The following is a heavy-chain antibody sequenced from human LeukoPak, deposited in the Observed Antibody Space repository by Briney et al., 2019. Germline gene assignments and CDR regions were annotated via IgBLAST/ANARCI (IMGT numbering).Heavy chain of an antibody. Sequence: SSVKVSCKASGGAFSSYAINWVRQATGQGLEWMGWMNPNSGNTGYAQKFQGRVTMTRDTSIGTAYMELSSLRSEDTAVYYCARGQMAGIAARRDFDYWGQGTLVTVSS. D-gene: IGHD6-6*01. CDR3: ARGQMAGIAARRDFDY. V-gene: IGHV1-8*02. CDR2: MNPNSGNT. CDR1: GGAFSSYA. J-gene: IGHJ4*02.